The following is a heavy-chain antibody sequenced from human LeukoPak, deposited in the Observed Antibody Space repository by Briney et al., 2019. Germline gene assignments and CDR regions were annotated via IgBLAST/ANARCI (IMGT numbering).Heavy chain of an antibody. CDR3: ARYNYDSSGYHFDY. J-gene: IGHJ4*02. CDR2: IYSDGST. Sequence: GGSLRLSCAASGFTVSSNYMSWVRQAPGKGLEWVSVIYSDGSTYYADSVKGRFTISRDNAKNSLYLQMNSLRAEDTAVYYCARYNYDSSGYHFDYWGQGTLVTVSS. D-gene: IGHD3-22*01. V-gene: IGHV3-53*01. CDR1: GFTVSSNY.